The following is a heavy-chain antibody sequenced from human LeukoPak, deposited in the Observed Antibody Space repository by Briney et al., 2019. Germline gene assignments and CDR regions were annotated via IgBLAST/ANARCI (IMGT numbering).Heavy chain of an antibody. CDR1: GGSISSSSYY. V-gene: IGHV4-39*07. J-gene: IGHJ4*02. Sequence: PSETLPLTCPVSGGSISSSSYYWGWLRQPPGKGLEWIGSIYYSGSTYYNPSLKSRVTISVDTSKNQFSLKLSSVTAADTAVYYCARDKLDRYFDYWGQGTLVTVSS. CDR2: IYYSGST. D-gene: IGHD1-7*01. CDR3: ARDKLDRYFDY.